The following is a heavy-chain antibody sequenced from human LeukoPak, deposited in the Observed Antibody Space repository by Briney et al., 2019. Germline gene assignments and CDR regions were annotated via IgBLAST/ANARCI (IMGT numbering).Heavy chain of an antibody. J-gene: IGHJ3*02. D-gene: IGHD3-22*01. Sequence: GASVKVSCKASGYTFTAYYMHWVRQAPGQGLEWMGWFNPNSGGTNYAQKFQGRVTMTRATSTGTAYLELSRMRSDDTAVYYCARGDSSGYYRDSFDSGRQGSMVTV. CDR2: FNPNSGGT. V-gene: IGHV1-2*02. CDR1: GYTFTAYY. CDR3: ARGDSSGYYRDSFDS.